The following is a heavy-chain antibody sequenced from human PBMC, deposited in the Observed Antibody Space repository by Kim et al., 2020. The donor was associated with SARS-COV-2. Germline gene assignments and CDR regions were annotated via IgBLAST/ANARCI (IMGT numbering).Heavy chain of an antibody. CDR3: ARDLVLAARPPWDYYYYGMDV. D-gene: IGHD6-6*01. J-gene: IGHJ6*02. CDR2: ISSSSSYI. CDR1: GFTFSSYS. Sequence: GGSLRLSCAASGFTFSSYSMNWVRQAPGKGLEWVSSISSSSSYIYYADSVKGRFTISRDNAKNSLYLQMNSLRAEDTAVYYCARDLVLAARPPWDYYYYGMDVWGQGTTVTVSS. V-gene: IGHV3-21*01.